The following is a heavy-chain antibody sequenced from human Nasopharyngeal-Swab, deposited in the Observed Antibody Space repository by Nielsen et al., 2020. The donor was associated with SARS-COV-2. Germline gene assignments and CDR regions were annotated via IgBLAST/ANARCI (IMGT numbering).Heavy chain of an antibody. CDR2: IWYDGSNK. CDR1: GFTFSSYG. D-gene: IGHD2-15*01. CDR3: AREGYCSGGSCYSTAGNWFDP. Sequence: GESLKISCAASGFTFSSYGMHWVRQAPGKGLEWVAVIWYDGSNKYYADSVKGRFTISRDNSKNTLYLQMNSLRAEDTAVYYCAREGYCSGGSCYSTAGNWFDPWGQGTLVTVSS. V-gene: IGHV3-33*01. J-gene: IGHJ5*02.